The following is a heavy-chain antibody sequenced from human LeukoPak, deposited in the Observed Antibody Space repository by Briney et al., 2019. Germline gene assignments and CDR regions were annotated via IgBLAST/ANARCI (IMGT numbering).Heavy chain of an antibody. Sequence: HPGGSLRLSCAASGFTFSSYWMHWVRQAPGKGLVWVSRINTDGSSTSYADSVKGRFTISRDNAKNTLYLQMNSLRAEDTAVYYCARDREGYNYYYYYYMDVWGKGTTVTVSS. V-gene: IGHV3-74*01. CDR1: GFTFSSYW. D-gene: IGHD1-1*01. CDR2: INTDGSST. J-gene: IGHJ6*03. CDR3: ARDREGYNYYYYYYMDV.